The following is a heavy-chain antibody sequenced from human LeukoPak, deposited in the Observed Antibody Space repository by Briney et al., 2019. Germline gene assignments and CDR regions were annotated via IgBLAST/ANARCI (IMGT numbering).Heavy chain of an antibody. D-gene: IGHD3-10*02. CDR3: ARRRGMFSYYFDY. CDR2: MYYSGST. CDR1: GGSISTSGYY. J-gene: IGHJ4*02. V-gene: IGHV4-39*01. Sequence: KSAETLSLTCSVYGGSISTSGYYWGWIRQPPGKGLEYIGSMYYSGSTDYNPSLKSRVTISVDTSNNHFSLRLSSVTAADAAVYYCARRRGMFSYYFDYWGQGTLVTVSS.